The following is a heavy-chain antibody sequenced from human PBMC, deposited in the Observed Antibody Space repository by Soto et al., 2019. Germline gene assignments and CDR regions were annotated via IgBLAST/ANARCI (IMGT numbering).Heavy chain of an antibody. CDR1: GFTFSSYG. J-gene: IGHJ6*02. CDR3: ARGPTIFGVVIIRYYYGMDV. V-gene: IGHV3-33*01. CDR2: IWYDGSNK. D-gene: IGHD3-3*01. Sequence: GGSLRLSCAASGFTFSSYGMHWVRQAPGKGLEWVAVIWYDGSNKYYADSVKGRFTISRDNSKNTLYLQMNSLRAEDTAVYYCARGPTIFGVVIIRYYYGMDVWGQGTTVTVSS.